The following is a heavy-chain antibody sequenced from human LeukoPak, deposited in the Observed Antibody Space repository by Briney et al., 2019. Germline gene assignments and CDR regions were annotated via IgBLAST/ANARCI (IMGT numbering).Heavy chain of an antibody. CDR2: ISSSSSTI. D-gene: IGHD3-10*01. V-gene: IGHV3-48*01. CDR1: GFTFSSYS. CDR3: ARDGIWFGEKRGYYYYYMDV. J-gene: IGHJ6*03. Sequence: HPGGSLRLSCAASGFTFSSYSMNWVRQAPGKGLEWVSYISSSSSTIYYADSVKGRFTISRDNAKNSLYLQMNSLRAEDTAVYYCARDGIWFGEKRGYYYYYMDVWGKGTTVTVSS.